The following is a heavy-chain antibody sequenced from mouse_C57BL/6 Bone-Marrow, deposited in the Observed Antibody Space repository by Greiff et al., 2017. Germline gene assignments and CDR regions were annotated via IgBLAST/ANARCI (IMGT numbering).Heavy chain of an antibody. CDR2: INPNNGGT. J-gene: IGHJ4*01. D-gene: IGHD1-2*01. CDR1: GYTFTDYN. Sequence: DVQLQESGPELVKPGASVKIPCKASGYTFTDYNMDWVKQSHGKSLEWIGDINPNNGGTIYNQKFKGKATLTVDKTSSTAYMELRSLTSEDTAVYYCARRRHYDGRDYYAMDYWGQGTSVTVSS. CDR3: ARRRHYDGRDYYAMDY. V-gene: IGHV1-18*01.